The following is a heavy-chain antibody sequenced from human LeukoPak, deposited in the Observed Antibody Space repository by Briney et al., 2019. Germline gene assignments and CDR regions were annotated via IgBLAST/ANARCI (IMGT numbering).Heavy chain of an antibody. CDR3: ARGKITFGGVIVKTYYFDY. D-gene: IGHD3-16*02. CDR1: GGSISSYY. J-gene: IGHJ4*02. CDR2: IYYSGST. V-gene: IGHV4-59*01. Sequence: SETLSLTCTVSGGSISSYYWSWIRQPPGKGLEWIGYIYYSGSTNYNPSLKSRVTISVDTSKNQFSLKVSSVTAADTAVYYCARGKITFGGVIVKTYYFDYGGQEPLVTVSS.